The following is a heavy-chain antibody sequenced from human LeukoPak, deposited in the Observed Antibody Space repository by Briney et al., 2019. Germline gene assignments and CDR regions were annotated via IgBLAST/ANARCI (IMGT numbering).Heavy chain of an antibody. CDR2: ISWNGASI. D-gene: IGHD3-10*01. Sequence: GGSLRLSCAASGFTFDDYAMHWVRLAPGKGLEWVSGISWNGASIGYADSVKGRFTISRDNAKNSLYLQMSSLRIEDTASYYCAKDSYGGSGSYYLYSFDMWGQGTMVTVSS. CDR3: AKDSYGGSGSYYLYSFDM. V-gene: IGHV3-9*01. J-gene: IGHJ3*02. CDR1: GFTFDDYA.